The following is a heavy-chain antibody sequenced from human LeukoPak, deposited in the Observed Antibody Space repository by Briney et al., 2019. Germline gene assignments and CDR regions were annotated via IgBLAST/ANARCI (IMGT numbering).Heavy chain of an antibody. CDR1: GFTFSAYA. V-gene: IGHV3-23*01. Sequence: GGSLRLSCAASGFTFSAYAMSWVRQAPKKGLEWVSVISDSGGSTNYADSVKGRFTISRDNSKNTLYLQMNSLRAEDTAVYYCAKSPLGNPFDYWGQGTLVTVSS. CDR2: ISDSGGST. CDR3: AKSPLGNPFDY. D-gene: IGHD4-23*01. J-gene: IGHJ4*02.